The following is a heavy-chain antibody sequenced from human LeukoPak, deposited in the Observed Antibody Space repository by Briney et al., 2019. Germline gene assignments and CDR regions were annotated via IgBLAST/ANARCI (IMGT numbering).Heavy chain of an antibody. CDR1: GGSFSAYY. V-gene: IGHV4-34*01. D-gene: IGHD5-24*01. CDR3: AREMATPNAPFDY. CDR2: INHSGST. J-gene: IGHJ4*02. Sequence: SETLSLTCGVYGGSFSAYYWSWIRQPPGKGLEWIGEINHSGSTNYNPSLKSRVTISVDTSKNQFSLKLSSVTAADTAVYYCAREMATPNAPFDYWGQGTLVTVSS.